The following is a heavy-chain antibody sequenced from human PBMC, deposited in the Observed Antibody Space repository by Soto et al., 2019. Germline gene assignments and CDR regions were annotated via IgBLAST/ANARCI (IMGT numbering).Heavy chain of an antibody. J-gene: IGHJ4*02. V-gene: IGHV4-4*02. CDR1: GGSISSSNW. CDR3: ARVAVAGTRYDY. CDR2: IYHSGST. D-gene: IGHD6-19*01. Sequence: QVQLQESGPGLVKPSGTLPLTCAVSGGSISSSNWWSWVRQPPGKGLEWIGEIYHSGSTNYNPSRKRRVTISVDESKHQFSLKLSSVTAADTAVYYCARVAVAGTRYDYWGQGTLVTVSS.